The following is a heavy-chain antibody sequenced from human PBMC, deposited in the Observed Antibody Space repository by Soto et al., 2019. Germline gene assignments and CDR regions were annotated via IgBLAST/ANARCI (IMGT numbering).Heavy chain of an antibody. CDR2: ISYDGNDK. CDR3: AKDGINYGSGTWPMS. CDR1: GFTFSTTA. J-gene: IGHJ5*02. D-gene: IGHD3-10*01. Sequence: QVQLVESGGGVVQPERSLRLSCVASGFTFSTTAMHWVRQAPGKGLEWVAVISYDGNDKIYGDSVKGRFTISRDNAKNTVYLQMSSLRHEDTAVYCCAKDGINYGSGTWPMSWGQGTLVIVSS. V-gene: IGHV3-30*18.